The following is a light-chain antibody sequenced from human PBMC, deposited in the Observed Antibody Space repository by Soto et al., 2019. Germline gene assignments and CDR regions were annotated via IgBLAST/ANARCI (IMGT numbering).Light chain of an antibody. V-gene: IGLV4-69*01. CDR1: SGHSSYA. J-gene: IGLJ2*01. CDR2: LNSDGSH. CDR3: QIWGTGTYVV. Sequence: QSVLTQSPSASASLGASVKLTCTLSSGHSSYAIAWHQQQPEKGPRYLMKLNSDGSHSKGDGIPDRFSGSSSGAERYLTISSLQSEDDADYYWQIWGTGTYVVFGGGTKVTVL.